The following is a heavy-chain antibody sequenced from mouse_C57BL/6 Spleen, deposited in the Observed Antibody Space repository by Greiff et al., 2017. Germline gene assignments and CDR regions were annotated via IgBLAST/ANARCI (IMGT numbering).Heavy chain of an antibody. V-gene: IGHV1-55*01. D-gene: IGHD1-1*01. Sequence: QVQLQQPGAELVKPGASVKMSCKASGYTFTSYWITWVKQRPGQGLEWIGDIYPGSGSTNYNEKFKSKATLTVDTSSSTAYMQLSSLTSEDSAVYYCAREGTVVDTGDYWGQGTTLTVSS. CDR2: IYPGSGST. CDR3: AREGTVVDTGDY. J-gene: IGHJ2*01. CDR1: GYTFTSYW.